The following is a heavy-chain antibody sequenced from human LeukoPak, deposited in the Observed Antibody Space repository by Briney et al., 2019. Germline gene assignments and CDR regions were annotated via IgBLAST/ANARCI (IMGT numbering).Heavy chain of an antibody. V-gene: IGHV3-20*04. CDR3: ARQSHYDFWSGFQSYNWFDP. CDR1: GFTFSDYF. Sequence: GGSLRLSCAASGFTFSDYFMTWSRQAPGKGLEWVSGINWNGGSTGYADSVKGRFTISRDNAKNSLYLQMNSLRAEDTALYYCARQSHYDFWSGFQSYNWFDPWGQGTLVTVSS. D-gene: IGHD3-3*01. J-gene: IGHJ5*02. CDR2: INWNGGST.